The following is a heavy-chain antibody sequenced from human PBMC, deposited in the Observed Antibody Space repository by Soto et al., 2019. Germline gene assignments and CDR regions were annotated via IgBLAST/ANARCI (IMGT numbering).Heavy chain of an antibody. CDR2: IYYSGST. D-gene: IGHD3-10*01. V-gene: IGHV4-30-4*01. Sequence: SETLSLTCTVSGGFINSGDYHWTWIRQSPGKGLEWIGAIYYSGSTYYNPSLKSRIAISVDTSRNQFSLKLNSVTAADTALYYWARDSRTPYGGVDVWRQGNTVTVSS. J-gene: IGHJ6*02. CDR1: GGFINSGDYH. CDR3: ARDSRTPYGGVDV.